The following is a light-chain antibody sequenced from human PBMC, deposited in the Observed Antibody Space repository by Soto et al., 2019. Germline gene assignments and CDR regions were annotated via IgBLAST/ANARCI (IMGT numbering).Light chain of an antibody. J-gene: IGKJ5*01. Sequence: EVVLTQSRATLSVSPGDRATLSFRASQSVGSNVAWYQQKAGQAPRLLLYGASTRATGIPARFSGSGSGTEFSLTINSLQSEDFAVYYCQEDNTWPWTFGQGTRLEIK. CDR2: GAS. V-gene: IGKV3-15*01. CDR1: QSVGSN. CDR3: QEDNTWPWT.